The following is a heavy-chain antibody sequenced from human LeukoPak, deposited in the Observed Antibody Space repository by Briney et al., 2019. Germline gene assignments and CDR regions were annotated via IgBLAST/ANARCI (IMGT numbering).Heavy chain of an antibody. Sequence: ASVKASCKASGYSFTSYGLSWVRQAPGQGLEWMGWLSTYNGNTHYAQNLQGRVTMTTDTSTSTAYMELRSLRSDDTAVYYCAREGPRVSAFDIWGQGTMVTVSS. J-gene: IGHJ3*02. CDR2: LSTYNGNT. CDR3: AREGPRVSAFDI. CDR1: GYSFTSYG. V-gene: IGHV1-18*01.